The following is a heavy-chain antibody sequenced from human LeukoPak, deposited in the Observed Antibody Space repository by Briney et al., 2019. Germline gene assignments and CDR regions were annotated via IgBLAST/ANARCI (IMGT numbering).Heavy chain of an antibody. J-gene: IGHJ4*02. Sequence: PGGSLRLSCAVSGFXVSSNYISWIRQAPGKGLEWVSIISSGGDTFYADSVKGRFNISRDNSKNTLYLQMNSLRAEDTAVYYCAKDLGRYRNNYFDYWGQGTLVTVSS. CDR1: GFXVSSNY. D-gene: IGHD1-26*01. V-gene: IGHV3-53*01. CDR2: ISSGGDT. CDR3: AKDLGRYRNNYFDY.